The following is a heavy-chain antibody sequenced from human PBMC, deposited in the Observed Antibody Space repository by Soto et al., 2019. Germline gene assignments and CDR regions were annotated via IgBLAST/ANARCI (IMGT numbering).Heavy chain of an antibody. Sequence: SETLSLTCTVSGGSISSGDYYWSWIRQPPGKGLEWIGYIYYSGSTYYNPSLKSRVTISVDTSKNQFSLKLSSVTAADTAVYYCAREYSGYENNWFDPWGQGTLVTVSS. CDR3: AREYSGYENNWFDP. CDR1: GGSISSGDYY. CDR2: IYYSGST. D-gene: IGHD5-12*01. V-gene: IGHV4-30-4*01. J-gene: IGHJ5*02.